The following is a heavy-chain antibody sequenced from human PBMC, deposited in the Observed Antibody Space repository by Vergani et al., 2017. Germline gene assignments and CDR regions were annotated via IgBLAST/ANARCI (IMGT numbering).Heavy chain of an antibody. CDR2: INPSGGST. CDR1: GYTFTSYA. CDR3: TREWYYESIAYWAF. J-gene: IGHJ4*02. Sequence: QVQLVQSGSELKKPGASVKVSCKASGYTFTSYAMNWVRQAPGQGLEWMGIINPSGGSTSYAQKFQGRVTMTRDTSTNTVYMELSSLRSEDTAVYYCTREWYYESIAYWAFWVQGTLVTVSS. D-gene: IGHD3-22*01. V-gene: IGHV1-46*03.